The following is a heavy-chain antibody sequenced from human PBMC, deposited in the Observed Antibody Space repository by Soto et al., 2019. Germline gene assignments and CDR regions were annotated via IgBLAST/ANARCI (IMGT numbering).Heavy chain of an antibody. CDR2: INPYDGTT. J-gene: IGHJ6*02. CDR3: ARALSSGYFQGGVDV. D-gene: IGHD3-22*01. Sequence: QVQLLQSGAEVKKTGASVKLSCKASGYTFTTYYMHWVRQAPEQGLEWMGIINPYDGTTTYAQKFQGRVTMTRDTSASTVHMELSSLRSEDTAVYYCARALSSGYFQGGVDVWGQVTTVTVSS. CDR1: GYTFTTYY. V-gene: IGHV1-46*01.